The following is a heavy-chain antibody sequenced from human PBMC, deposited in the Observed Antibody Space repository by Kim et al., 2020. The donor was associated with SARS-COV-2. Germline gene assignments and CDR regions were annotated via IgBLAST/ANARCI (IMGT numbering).Heavy chain of an antibody. J-gene: IGHJ4*02. CDR3: ARANYDILTGYYIEY. CDR1: GGSISSGGYY. D-gene: IGHD3-9*01. CDR2: IYYSGST. V-gene: IGHV4-31*03. Sequence: SETLSLTCTVSGGSISSGGYYWSWIRQHPGKGLEWIGYIYYSGSTYYNPSLKSRVTISVDTSKNQFSLKLSSVTAADTAVYYCARANYDILTGYYIEYWGQGTPVTVAS.